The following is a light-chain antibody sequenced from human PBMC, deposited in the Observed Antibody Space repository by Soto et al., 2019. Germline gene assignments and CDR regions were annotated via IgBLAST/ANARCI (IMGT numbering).Light chain of an antibody. V-gene: IGKV3-15*01. CDR1: QSVSSN. CDR2: GAS. CDR3: QQHDSWPRT. Sequence: IVLPQSTATLSLSPGERATLSCRASQSVSSNLAWYQQKPGQAPRLLIHGASTRHSGIPGRFSGSGSGTEFTLTISSLQSEDFAVYYCQQHDSWPRTFGQGTKVDIK. J-gene: IGKJ1*01.